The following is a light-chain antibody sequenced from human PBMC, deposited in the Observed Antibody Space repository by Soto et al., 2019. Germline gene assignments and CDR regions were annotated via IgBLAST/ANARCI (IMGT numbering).Light chain of an antibody. CDR2: GAS. CDR1: QSINSN. V-gene: IGKV3-15*01. Sequence: EIVMTQSPATLSVSPGERATLSCRASQSINSNLAWYQHKPGQPPRLLIYGASTRATGIPARFSGSGSGTEYTLTISSLQSEDFAVYFCQQYNNRPPWTFGQGTKLEVK. J-gene: IGKJ1*01. CDR3: QQYNNRPPWT.